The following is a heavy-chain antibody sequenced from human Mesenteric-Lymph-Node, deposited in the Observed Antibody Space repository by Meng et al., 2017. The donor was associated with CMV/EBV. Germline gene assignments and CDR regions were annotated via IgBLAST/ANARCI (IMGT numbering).Heavy chain of an antibody. J-gene: IGHJ4*02. D-gene: IGHD3-22*01. CDR1: GGTCRSYA. V-gene: IGHV1-69*01. Sequence: GGTCRSYAISWVRQAPGQGLEWMGGIIPIFGTPTYAQTFHGRVTITADESSSTAYMELSSLRSEDTAVYYCARGGDDNTGYYLFDYWGLGTLVTVSS. CDR2: IIPIFGTP. CDR3: ARGGDDNTGYYLFDY.